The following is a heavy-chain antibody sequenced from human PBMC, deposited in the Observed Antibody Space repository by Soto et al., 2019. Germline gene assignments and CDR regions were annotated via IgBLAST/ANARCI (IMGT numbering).Heavy chain of an antibody. CDR2: ISAYIGNT. Sequence: GASVKVSCKASGYTFTSYGISWVRQAPGQGLDWMGWISAYIGNTNFAQKLQGRVTMTTDSSTSTAYMELWSLRSDDTSVYYCARRIIYSSSSFWFDPWGQGTLVTVSS. CDR3: ARRIIYSSSSFWFDP. V-gene: IGHV1-18*01. CDR1: GYTFTSYG. D-gene: IGHD6-6*01. J-gene: IGHJ5*02.